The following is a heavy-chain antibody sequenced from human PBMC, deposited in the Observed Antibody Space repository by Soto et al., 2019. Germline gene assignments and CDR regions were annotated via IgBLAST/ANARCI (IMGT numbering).Heavy chain of an antibody. V-gene: IGHV4-39*01. D-gene: IGHD3-3*02. Sequence: SETLSLTCTVSGGSISSSSYYWGWIRQPPGKGLEWIGSIFYSGNIYYNPSLKSRVTISVDTSKNQFSLRLSSVTAADTGVYYCVRYDRINMKPYSPEGFHIWGQGTMVTVSS. CDR1: GGSISSSSYY. CDR2: IFYSGNI. CDR3: VRYDRINMKPYSPEGFHI. J-gene: IGHJ3*02.